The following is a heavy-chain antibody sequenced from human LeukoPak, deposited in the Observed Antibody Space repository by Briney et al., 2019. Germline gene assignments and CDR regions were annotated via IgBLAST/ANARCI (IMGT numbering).Heavy chain of an antibody. CDR2: IYTSGST. CDR3: ARLHCSSTSCFGYYFDY. Sequence: SETLSLTCTASGGSISSYYWSWIRQPAGKGLEWIGRIYTSGSTNYNPSLKSRVTMSVDTSKNQFSLKLSSVTAADTAVYYCARLHCSSTSCFGYYFDYWGQGTLVTVSS. J-gene: IGHJ4*02. CDR1: GGSISSYY. D-gene: IGHD2-2*01. V-gene: IGHV4-4*07.